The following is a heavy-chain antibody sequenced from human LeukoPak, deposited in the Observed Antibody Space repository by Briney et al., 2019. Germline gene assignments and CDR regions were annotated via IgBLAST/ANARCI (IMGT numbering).Heavy chain of an antibody. CDR3: ARSMVRGVTLFDY. D-gene: IGHD3-10*01. CDR2: IYHSGST. Sequence: SQTLSLTCAVSGGSISSGGYSWSWIRQPPGKGLEWIGYIYHSGSTYYNPSLKSRVTISVDRSKNQFSLKLSSVTTADTAVYYCARSMVRGVTLFDYWGQGTLVTVSS. CDR1: GGSISSGGYS. V-gene: IGHV4-30-2*01. J-gene: IGHJ4*02.